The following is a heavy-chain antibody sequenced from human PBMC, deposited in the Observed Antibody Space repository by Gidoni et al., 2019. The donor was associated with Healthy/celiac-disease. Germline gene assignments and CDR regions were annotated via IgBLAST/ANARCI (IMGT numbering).Heavy chain of an antibody. D-gene: IGHD6-13*01. V-gene: IGHV4-34*01. Sequence: QVQLQQWGAGLLKPSETLSLTCAVYGGSFSGYYWSWIRQPPGKGLEWIGEINHSGSTNYNPSLKSRVTISVDTSKNQFSLKLSSVTASDTAVYYCARDSPYSSSWYIGGDWFDPWGQGTLVTVSS. J-gene: IGHJ5*02. CDR3: ARDSPYSSSWYIGGDWFDP. CDR2: INHSGST. CDR1: GGSFSGYY.